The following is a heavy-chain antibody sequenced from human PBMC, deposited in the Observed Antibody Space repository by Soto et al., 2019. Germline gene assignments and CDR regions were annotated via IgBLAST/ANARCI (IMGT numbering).Heavy chain of an antibody. J-gene: IGHJ3*02. Sequence: AGGSLRLSCGASGFTVSSNYMSWVRQAPGKGLEWVSVIYSGGSTYYADSVKGRFTISRDNSKNTLYLQMNSLRAEDTAVYYCATEEVPPPVGGGAFDIWGPGTMVPVSS. D-gene: IGHD3-16*01. CDR3: ATEEVPPPVGGGAFDI. CDR2: IYSGGST. CDR1: GFTVSSNY. V-gene: IGHV3-53*01.